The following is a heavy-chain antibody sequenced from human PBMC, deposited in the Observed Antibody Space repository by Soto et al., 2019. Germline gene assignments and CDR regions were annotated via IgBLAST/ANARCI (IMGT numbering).Heavy chain of an antibody. CDR1: GYTFTSYG. CDR3: ARVDVYNDLWSGSQNSNGVDV. CDR2: VSAHNGNT. D-gene: IGHD3-3*01. J-gene: IGHJ6*02. Sequence: QVQLVQSGAEVKKPGASVKVSCKASGYTFTSYGISWVRQAPGQGLEWMGGVSAHNGNTNYVQNLQDRVTMTTDTSTSTAYMELRSLKSDDPAVYYCARVDVYNDLWSGSQNSNGVDVWGQGTTVTVSS. V-gene: IGHV1-18*01.